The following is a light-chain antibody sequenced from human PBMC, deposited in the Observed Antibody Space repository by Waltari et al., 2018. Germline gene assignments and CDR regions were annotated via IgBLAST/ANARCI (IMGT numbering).Light chain of an antibody. V-gene: IGLV2-8*01. J-gene: IGLJ3*02. CDR2: DVK. CDR1: SRDIGGSNF. Sequence: QSALTQPPSASGSPGQSVTISCTGTSRDIGGSNFVPWYQQRPGKAPGVLIYDVKKRRAGVAGLFSGAKSGNTASLTVAGLQPDDEATYYCSAFAGSNNFGVFGGGTKLTVL. CDR3: SAFAGSNNFGV.